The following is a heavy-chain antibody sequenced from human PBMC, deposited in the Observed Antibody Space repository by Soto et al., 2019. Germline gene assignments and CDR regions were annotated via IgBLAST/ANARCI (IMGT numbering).Heavy chain of an antibody. CDR1: GYPVTAYY. J-gene: IGHJ3*02. CDR3: ARGGGVGVAGSAAFDM. D-gene: IGHD3-3*01. CDR2: INPATGAA. V-gene: IGHV1-2*02. Sequence: QLHLVQSGAVVKKPGASVTVSCSASGYPVTAYYMHWVRQAPGRGLEWMGGINPATGAAKYTQTFRGGVTMTRDTSTSTVFMERGGLTSGDTAVFYWARGGGVGVAGSAAFDMWGQGTLVTVSS.